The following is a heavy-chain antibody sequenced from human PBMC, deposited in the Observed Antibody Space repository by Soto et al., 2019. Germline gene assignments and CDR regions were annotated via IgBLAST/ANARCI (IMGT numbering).Heavy chain of an antibody. V-gene: IGHV4-30-4*08. CDR3: ASRKSSPYFDY. CDR2: IYYSGST. J-gene: IGHJ4*02. D-gene: IGHD3-10*01. CDR1: GGSISSNNYY. Sequence: SETLSLTCPVSGGSISSNNYYWGWIRQHPGKGLEWIGYIYYSGSTYYNPSLKSRVTISVDTSKNQFSLKLSSATAADTAVYYCASRKSSPYFDYWGQGTLVTVSS.